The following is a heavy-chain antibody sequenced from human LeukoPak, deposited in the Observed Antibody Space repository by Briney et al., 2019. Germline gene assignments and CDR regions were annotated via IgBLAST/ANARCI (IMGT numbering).Heavy chain of an antibody. Sequence: PGGSLRLSCAASGFTFSSYGMHWVRQAPGKGLEWVAFIRYDGSNKYYADSVKDRFTISRDNSRNTVYLQMNSLRAEDTAVYYCARDVIYASEIYSYGDCLGQGTLVTVSS. CDR1: GFTFSSYG. V-gene: IGHV3-30*02. D-gene: IGHD3-16*01. J-gene: IGHJ4*02. CDR2: IRYDGSNK. CDR3: ARDVIYASEIYSYGDC.